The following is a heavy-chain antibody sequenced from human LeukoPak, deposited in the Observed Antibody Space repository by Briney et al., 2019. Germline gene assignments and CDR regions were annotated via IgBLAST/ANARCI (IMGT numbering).Heavy chain of an antibody. CDR3: ARVGGYGDYSGWFDP. CDR1: GGSISSSNW. Sequence: SETLSLTCAVSGGSISSSNWWSWVRQPPGKGLEWIGEIYHSGSTNYNPSLKSRVTISVDKSKNQFSLKLSSVTAADTAVYYCARVGGYGDYSGWFDPWGQGTLVTVSS. J-gene: IGHJ5*02. D-gene: IGHD4-17*01. CDR2: IYHSGST. V-gene: IGHV4-4*02.